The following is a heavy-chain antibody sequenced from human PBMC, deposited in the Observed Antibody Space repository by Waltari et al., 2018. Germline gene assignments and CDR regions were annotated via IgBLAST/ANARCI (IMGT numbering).Heavy chain of an antibody. V-gene: IGHV1-69*04. CDR2: SIPILGMA. J-gene: IGHJ6*03. CDR1: GGTFSRYA. CDR3: TVHVGSQAISLEDYFYYYDMDV. Sequence: QVQLVQSGAEVKKPGPSVKVSCKASGGTFSRYAMSWVRQATGQGLEWMGGSIPILGMATYAQKCQDGVTITAYDPTTPAYMELSSLRSDDTAVYYCTVHVGSQAISLEDYFYYYDMDVWGKGTTVTVSS. D-gene: IGHD2-2*02.